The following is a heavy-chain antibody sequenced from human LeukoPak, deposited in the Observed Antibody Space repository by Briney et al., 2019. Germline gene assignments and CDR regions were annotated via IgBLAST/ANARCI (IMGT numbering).Heavy chain of an antibody. CDR2: IYWNDDK. D-gene: IGHD3-10*01. V-gene: IGHV2-5*01. CDR3: AHRQAGGFDY. CDR1: GFSLSTSGVG. Sequence: SGPTLVNPTQTLTLTYTFSGFSLSTSGVGVGWIRQPPGKALEWLALIYWNDDKRYSPSLKSRLTITKDTSKNQVVLTMTNMXXXXXXXXXXAHRQAGGFDYWGQGTLVTVSS. J-gene: IGHJ4*02.